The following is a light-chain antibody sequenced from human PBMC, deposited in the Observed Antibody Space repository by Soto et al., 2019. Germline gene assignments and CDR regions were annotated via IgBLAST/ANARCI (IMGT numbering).Light chain of an antibody. CDR3: QQYGSSLYT. Sequence: EIVLTQSPGPPSLSPGERATLSCRASQSVRSSYLAWYQQKPGQAPRLLIYGASTRATGIPDRFSGSGSGTDFTLPISRLEPEDLAVYYCQQYGSSLYTFGQGTKREIK. CDR1: QSVRSSY. J-gene: IGKJ2*01. V-gene: IGKV3-20*01. CDR2: GAS.